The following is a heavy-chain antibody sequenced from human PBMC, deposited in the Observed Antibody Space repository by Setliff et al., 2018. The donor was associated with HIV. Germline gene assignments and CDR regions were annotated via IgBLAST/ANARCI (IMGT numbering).Heavy chain of an antibody. D-gene: IGHD4-17*01. J-gene: IGHJ3*02. CDR2: VGAVGAPT. V-gene: IGHV3-23*01. Sequence: LRLSCTASGLKLSFSFAWLSWVRQVPGKGLEWVSTVGAVGAPTHYAESVKGRFTISKDNSKDTLYLQMSGLRDEDTALYYCAKVFDYGIDGFDIWGQGTLVTVSS. CDR1: GLKLSFSFA. CDR3: AKVFDYGIDGFDI.